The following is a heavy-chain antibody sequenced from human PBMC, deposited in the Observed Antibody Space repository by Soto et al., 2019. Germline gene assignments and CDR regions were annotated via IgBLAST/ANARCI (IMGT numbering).Heavy chain of an antibody. CDR1: GGSMSSGGVY. D-gene: IGHD5-12*01. CDR3: ARDVGVATLFAY. Sequence: PSGSLSLTCAVSGGSMSSGGVYWSWIRQHPGKDLEGIVYIEYSGSTSYNPALKSRVTISIETSKNQFTLKLSSVTASDTAVYYFARDVGVATLFAYWGKGTLVTVS. J-gene: IGHJ4*02. CDR2: IEYSGST. V-gene: IGHV4-31*11.